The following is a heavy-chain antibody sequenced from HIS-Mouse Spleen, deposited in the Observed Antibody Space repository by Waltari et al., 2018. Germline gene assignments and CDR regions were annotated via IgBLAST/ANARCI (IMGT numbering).Heavy chain of an antibody. CDR2: IYYSGST. V-gene: IGHV4-39*07. Sequence: QLQLQESGPGLVKPSETLSLTCTVSGGSISSSSYYWGWIRQPPGKGLEWIGSIYYSGSTSYNPSLKRRVTISVDTSKNQFSLKLRSVTAADTAVYYCAREIPYSSSWYDWYFDLWGRGTLVTVSS. CDR1: GGSISSSSYY. D-gene: IGHD6-13*01. CDR3: AREIPYSSSWYDWYFDL. J-gene: IGHJ2*01.